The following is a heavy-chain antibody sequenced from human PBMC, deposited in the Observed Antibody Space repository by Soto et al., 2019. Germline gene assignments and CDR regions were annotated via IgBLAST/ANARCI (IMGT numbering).Heavy chain of an antibody. V-gene: IGHV1-8*01. D-gene: IGHD4-17*01. J-gene: IGHJ4*02. CDR2: MKPNRGNT. CDR1: GYTFTSSD. CDR3: ARTLYVDNVDY. Sequence: QVQLVQSGAEVKKPGASVKVSCKASGYTFTSSDINWVRQATGQGLEWMGWMKPNRGNTGYAQKFQGRVTMTRNTSITTAYMELSSLRSEDTAVYYCARTLYVDNVDYWGQGTLVTVSS.